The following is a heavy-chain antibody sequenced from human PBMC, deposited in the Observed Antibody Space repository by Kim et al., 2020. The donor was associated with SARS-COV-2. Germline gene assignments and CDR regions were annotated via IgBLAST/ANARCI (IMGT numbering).Heavy chain of an antibody. D-gene: IGHD3-10*01. Sequence: SGPTLVNPTQTLTLTCTISGFSLSTNGVGVGWIRQPPGKALEWVGVIYWDDDKRYSPSLENRVTITRDTSTNQVVLTMTNMDPVDTATYYCAHTCKLLWFGECGYFAYWGQGTLVTVPS. V-gene: IGHV2-5*02. CDR3: AHTCKLLWFGECGYFAY. J-gene: IGHJ4*02. CDR1: GFSLSTNGVG. CDR2: IYWDDDK.